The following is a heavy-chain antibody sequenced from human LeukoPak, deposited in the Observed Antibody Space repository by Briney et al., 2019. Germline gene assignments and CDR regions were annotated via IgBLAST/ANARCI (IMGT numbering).Heavy chain of an antibody. Sequence: SVKVSCKASGFTFTSSAMQWVRQARGQRLEWIGWIVVGSGNTNYAQKFQERVTITRDMSTSTAYMELSSLRSEDTAVYYCAAGTPNIVAHDAFDIWGQGTMVTVAS. J-gene: IGHJ3*02. CDR2: IVVGSGNT. CDR1: GFTFTSSA. CDR3: AAGTPNIVAHDAFDI. V-gene: IGHV1-58*02. D-gene: IGHD5-12*01.